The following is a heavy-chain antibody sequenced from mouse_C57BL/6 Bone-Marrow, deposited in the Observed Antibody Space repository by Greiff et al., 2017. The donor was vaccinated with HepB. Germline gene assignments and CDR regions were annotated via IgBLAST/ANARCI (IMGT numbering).Heavy chain of an antibody. Sequence: QVQLQQSGAELARPGASVKMSCKASGYTFTSYTMHWVKQRPGQGLEWIGYINPSSGYTKYNQKFKDKATLTADKSSSTAYMQLSSRTSEDSAVYYCAREGTRGFAYWGQGTLVTVSA. CDR1: GYTFTSYT. D-gene: IGHD3-1*01. CDR3: AREGTRGFAY. CDR2: INPSSGYT. V-gene: IGHV1-4*01. J-gene: IGHJ3*01.